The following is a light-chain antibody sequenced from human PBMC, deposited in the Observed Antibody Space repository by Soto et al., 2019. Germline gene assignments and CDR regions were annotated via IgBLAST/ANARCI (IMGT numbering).Light chain of an antibody. CDR1: SSDVGDYNY. J-gene: IGLJ3*02. V-gene: IGLV2-11*01. CDR3: CSYAGSYTWG. CDR2: DVS. Sequence: QSVLTQPRSVSGSPGQSVTISCTGTSSDVGDYNYVSWYEQRPGKAPKVMIYDVSRRPSGVPDRFSGSKSGNTASLTISGLQAEDEADYYCCSYAGSYTWGFGGGTKLTVL.